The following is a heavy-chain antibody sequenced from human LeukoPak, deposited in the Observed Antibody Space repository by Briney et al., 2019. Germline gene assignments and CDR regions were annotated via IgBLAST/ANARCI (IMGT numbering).Heavy chain of an antibody. V-gene: IGHV3-23*01. Sequence: GGSLRLSCAASGFTFSSYGMSWVRQAPGKGLEWVSAISGSGGSTYYADSVKGRFTISRDNSKNTLYLQMNSLRAEDTAVYYCAKKGPTIFGVRTPLDYWGQGTLVTVSS. CDR2: ISGSGGST. D-gene: IGHD3-3*01. CDR1: GFTFSSYG. J-gene: IGHJ4*02. CDR3: AKKGPTIFGVRTPLDY.